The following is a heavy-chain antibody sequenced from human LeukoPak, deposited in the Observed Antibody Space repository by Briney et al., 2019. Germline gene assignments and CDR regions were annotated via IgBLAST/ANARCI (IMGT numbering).Heavy chain of an antibody. CDR3: AKDRLWFGDYGHWYFDL. J-gene: IGHJ2*01. CDR2: ISGSGGST. CDR1: GFTFSSYG. V-gene: IGHV3-23*01. D-gene: IGHD3-10*01. Sequence: GGSLRLSCAASGFTFSSYGMSWVRQAPGKGLEWVSAISGSGGSTYYADSVKGRFTISRDNSKNTLYLQMNSLRAEDTAVYYCAKDRLWFGDYGHWYFDLWGRGTLVTVSS.